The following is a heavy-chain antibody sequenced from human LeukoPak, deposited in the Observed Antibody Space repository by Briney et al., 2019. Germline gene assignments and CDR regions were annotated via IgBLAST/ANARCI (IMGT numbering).Heavy chain of an antibody. CDR1: GYSISSGYY. J-gene: IGHJ4*02. Sequence: PSETLSLTCTVSGYSISSGYYWGWIRQPPGQGLEWIGSIYHSGSTYYNPSLKSRVTIPVDTSKNQFSLKLSSVTAADTAVYYWAVQYGSGWYFLLDYWGQGTLVTVSS. D-gene: IGHD6-19*01. V-gene: IGHV4-38-2*02. CDR2: IYHSGST. CDR3: AVQYGSGWYFLLDY.